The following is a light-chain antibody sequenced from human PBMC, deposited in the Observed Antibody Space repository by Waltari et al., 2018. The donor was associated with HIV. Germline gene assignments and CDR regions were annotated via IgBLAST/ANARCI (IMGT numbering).Light chain of an antibody. V-gene: IGLV2-8*01. Sequence: QSALTQPPSASGSPGQSVTISCTGTSSDVGGYDLVSWYQQHPGTAPKLLLYDVNKRLSGVPDRFSGSKSGNTASLTVSGLRAEDEADYYCSSYAGSNTFVVFGGGTKLTVL. J-gene: IGLJ2*01. CDR3: SSYAGSNTFVV. CDR1: SSDVGGYDL. CDR2: DVN.